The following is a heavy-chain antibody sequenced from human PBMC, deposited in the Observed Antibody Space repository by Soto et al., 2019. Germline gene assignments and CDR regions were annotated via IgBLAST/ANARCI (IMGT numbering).Heavy chain of an antibody. D-gene: IGHD3-10*01. CDR3: ARVESILWFGELLSPMDV. CDR1: GGSISSYY. Sequence: PSETLSLTCTVSGGSISSYYWSWIRQPPGKGLEWIGYIYYSGSTSYNPSLKSRVTISVDTSKNQFSLKLSSVTAADTAVYYCARVESILWFGELLSPMDVWGQGTTVTVSS. J-gene: IGHJ6*02. V-gene: IGHV4-59*01. CDR2: IYYSGST.